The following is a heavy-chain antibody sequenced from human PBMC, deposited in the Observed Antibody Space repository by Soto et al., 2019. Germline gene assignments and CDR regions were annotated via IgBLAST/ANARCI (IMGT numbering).Heavy chain of an antibody. CDR1: GGTFSSYT. V-gene: IGHV1-69*02. CDR2: IIPILGIA. Sequence: GASVKVSCKASGGTFSSYTISWVRQAPGQGLEWMGRIIPILGIANYAQKFQGRVTITADKSTSTAYMELSSLRSEDTAVYYCARVGRSSGWYYFDYWGQGTLVTVSS. CDR3: ARVGRSSGWYYFDY. D-gene: IGHD6-19*01. J-gene: IGHJ4*02.